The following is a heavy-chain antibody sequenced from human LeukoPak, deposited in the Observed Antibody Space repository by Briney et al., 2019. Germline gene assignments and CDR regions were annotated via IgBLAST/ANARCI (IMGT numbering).Heavy chain of an antibody. CDR2: ISSSSSYT. J-gene: IGHJ4*02. CDR1: GFSFSDDY. CDR3: ARSRGVGPGAYFDY. D-gene: IGHD1-26*01. Sequence: KSGGSLRLSCAVSGFSFSDDYMSWIRQAPGQGLEWVSYISSSSSYTNHADSVKGRFTISRDNAKNSLYLQMKSLRAEDTAVYYCARSRGVGPGAYFDYWGQGTLVTVSS. V-gene: IGHV3-11*03.